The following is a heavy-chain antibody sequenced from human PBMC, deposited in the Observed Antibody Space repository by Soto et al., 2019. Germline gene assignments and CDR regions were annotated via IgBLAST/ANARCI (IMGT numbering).Heavy chain of an antibody. CDR2: ISAYNGNT. J-gene: IGHJ4*02. V-gene: IGHV1-18*01. Sequence: ASVKVSCKASGYTFTSYGISWVRQAPGQGLEWMGWISAYNGNTNYAQKLQGRVTMTTDTSTSTAYMELRSLRSDDTAVYYCARDPDTHIVVVPAASLDYWGQGTLVTVSS. CDR1: GYTFTSYG. D-gene: IGHD2-2*01. CDR3: ARDPDTHIVVVPAASLDY.